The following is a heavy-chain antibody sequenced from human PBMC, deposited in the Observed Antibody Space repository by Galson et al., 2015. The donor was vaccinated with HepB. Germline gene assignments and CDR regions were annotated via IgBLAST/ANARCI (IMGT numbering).Heavy chain of an antibody. CDR1: DVIFRTYL. D-gene: IGHD5/OR15-5a*01. V-gene: IGHV3-64D*06. CDR3: VKRRLHSVYDK. CDR2: ITSNGGKT. J-gene: IGHJ4*02. Sequence: SLRLSCAASDVIFRTYLMHWVRQAPGKGLEYVASITSNGGKTSYADSVKGRFTISRDNARNTLYLQMSSLKPEDSALYYCVKRRLHSVYDKGGQGTLVTVSS.